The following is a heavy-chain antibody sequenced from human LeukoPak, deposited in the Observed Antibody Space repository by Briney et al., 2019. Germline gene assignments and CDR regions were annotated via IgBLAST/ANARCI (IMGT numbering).Heavy chain of an antibody. CDR1: GGSISSYY. J-gene: IGHJ4*02. CDR2: IYYSGST. V-gene: IGHV4-59*01. Sequence: PSETLSLTCTVSGGSISSYYWSWMRQPPGKGLEWIGYIYYSGSTNYNPSLKSRVTISVDTSKNQFSLKLSSVTAADTAVYYCASGSGGSSAYYFDYWGQGTLVTVSS. CDR3: ASGSGGSSAYYFDY. D-gene: IGHD2-15*01.